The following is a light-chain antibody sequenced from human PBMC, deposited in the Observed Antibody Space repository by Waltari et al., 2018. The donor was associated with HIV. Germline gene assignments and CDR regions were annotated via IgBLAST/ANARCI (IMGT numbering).Light chain of an antibody. J-gene: IGLJ1*01. CDR2: EVS. Sequence: QSALTQPASVSGSPGQSIPIPCTGPSSDLVGYNYVSWYQHHPGKAPKLMIYEVSNRPSGVSNRFSGSKSGNTASLTISGLQAEDEADYYCSSYTSSNTLVFGTGTKVTVL. CDR1: SSDLVGYNY. V-gene: IGLV2-14*01. CDR3: SSYTSSNTLV.